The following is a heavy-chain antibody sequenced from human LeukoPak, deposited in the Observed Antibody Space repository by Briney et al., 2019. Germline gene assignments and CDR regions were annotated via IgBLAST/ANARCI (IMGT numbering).Heavy chain of an antibody. V-gene: IGHV4-39*01. CDR1: GGSISSSSYY. J-gene: IGHJ4*02. CDR2: IYYSWST. Sequence: SETLSLTCTFSGGSISSSSYYWGWIRQPPGKGLEWIGSIYYSWSTYYNPSLKSRVTISVDTSKDQFSLKLSSVTAADTAVYYCARGDYDILTGQFDYWGQGTLVTVSS. D-gene: IGHD3-9*01. CDR3: ARGDYDILTGQFDY.